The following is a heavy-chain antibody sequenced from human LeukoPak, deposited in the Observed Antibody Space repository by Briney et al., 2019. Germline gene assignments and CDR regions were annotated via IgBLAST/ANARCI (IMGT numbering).Heavy chain of an antibody. CDR1: GYTFTSYG. CDR2: ISAYNGNT. CDR3: ARVMITFGGVIVTIDY. J-gene: IGHJ4*02. D-gene: IGHD3-16*02. V-gene: IGHV1-18*01. Sequence: ASVKVSCKASGYTFTSYGISWVRQAPGQGLEWMGWISAYNGNTNYAQKLQGRDTMTTDTSTSTAYMELRSLRSDDTAVYYCARVMITFGGVIVTIDYWGQGTLVTVSS.